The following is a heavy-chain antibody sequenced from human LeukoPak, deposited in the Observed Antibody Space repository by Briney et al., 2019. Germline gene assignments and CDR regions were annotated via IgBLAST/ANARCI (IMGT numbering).Heavy chain of an antibody. CDR1: GYSFTGHY. Sequence: ASVKVSCKASGYSFTGHYMHWVRQAPGQGLEWMGWINPKSGDTNYAQKFQGRVTMTRDTSISTAYMDMSSLRSDDTAVYYCARNLWFGESSDTFDMWGQGTMVTVSS. V-gene: IGHV1-2*02. CDR2: INPKSGDT. J-gene: IGHJ3*02. D-gene: IGHD3-10*01. CDR3: ARNLWFGESSDTFDM.